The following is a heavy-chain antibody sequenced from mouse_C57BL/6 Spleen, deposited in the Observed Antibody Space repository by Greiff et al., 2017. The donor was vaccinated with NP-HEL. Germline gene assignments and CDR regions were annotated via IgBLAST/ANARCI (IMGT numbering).Heavy chain of an antibody. D-gene: IGHD1-1*01. J-gene: IGHJ1*03. CDR1: GYAFSSYW. Sequence: QVQLKESGAELVKPGASVKISCKASGYAFSSYWMNWVKQRPGKGLEWIGQIYPGDGDTNYNGKFKGKATLTAAKSSSTAYMQLSSLTSEDTAVYFCARSRYGSSYFDVWGTGTTVTVSS. CDR3: ARSRYGSSYFDV. CDR2: IYPGDGDT. V-gene: IGHV1-80*01.